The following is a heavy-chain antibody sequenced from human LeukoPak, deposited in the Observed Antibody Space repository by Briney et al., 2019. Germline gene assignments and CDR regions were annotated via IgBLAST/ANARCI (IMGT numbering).Heavy chain of an antibody. V-gene: IGHV1-8*02. D-gene: IGHD3-22*01. CDR2: MNPNSGNT. Sequence: SVKVSCKASGYTFTSYGISWVRQAPGQGLEWMGWMNPNSGNTGYAQKFQGRVTMTRNTSISTAYMELSSLRSEDTAVYYCARAHYDSSGYLFDYWGQGTLVTVSS. J-gene: IGHJ4*02. CDR3: ARAHYDSSGYLFDY. CDR1: GYTFTSYG.